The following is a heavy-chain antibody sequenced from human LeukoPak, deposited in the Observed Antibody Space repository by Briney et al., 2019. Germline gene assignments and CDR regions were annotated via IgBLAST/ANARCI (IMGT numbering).Heavy chain of an antibody. V-gene: IGHV4-61*02. CDR2: MFASGST. D-gene: IGHD2-15*01. CDR1: GDSISSGLYY. Sequence: SQTLSLTCTVSGDSISSGLYYWSWIRQPAGKGLEYIGRMFASGSTSYSPSLKSRVTISADMSGNQFSLTLTSVTAADTAVYYCARAFSIGRRGFYYMDVWGTGTTVTVSS. J-gene: IGHJ6*03. CDR3: ARAFSIGRRGFYYMDV.